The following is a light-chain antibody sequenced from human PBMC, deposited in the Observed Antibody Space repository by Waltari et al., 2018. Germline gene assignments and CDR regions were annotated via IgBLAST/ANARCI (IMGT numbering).Light chain of an antibody. V-gene: IGLV2-23*01. CDR1: SSDVGSYNL. Sequence: QSALTQPASVSGSPGQSITISCTGTSSDVGSYNLFSWYQLHPGKAPKLMIYEGSKRPSGVSNRFSGSKSGNTASLTISGLQAEDEADYYCCSYAASSVRVFGGGTKLTVL. J-gene: IGLJ3*02. CDR3: CSYAASSVRV. CDR2: EGS.